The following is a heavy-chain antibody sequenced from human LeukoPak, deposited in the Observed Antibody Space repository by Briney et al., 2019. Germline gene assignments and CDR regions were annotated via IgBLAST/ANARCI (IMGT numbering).Heavy chain of an antibody. D-gene: IGHD4-23*01. V-gene: IGHV3-21*01. CDR1: GFTFSSYS. CDR3: AREKVGTLPYFYYGMDV. J-gene: IGHJ6*02. CDR2: ISISSFYI. Sequence: PGGSLRLSCAASGFTFSSYSMNWVRQAPGKGLEWVSSISISSFYIYYADSVKGRFTISRDNSKNTLYLQMDSLRAEDTAVYYCAREKVGTLPYFYYGMDVWGQGTTVTVSS.